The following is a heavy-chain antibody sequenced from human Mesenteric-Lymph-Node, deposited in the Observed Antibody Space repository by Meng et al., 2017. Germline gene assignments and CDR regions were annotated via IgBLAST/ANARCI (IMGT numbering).Heavy chain of an antibody. Sequence: QVQRQGSGPALVQPSQTLSPTCTVSDGFTTSDDYYWSWIRQPPGKGLEWIGYIHYSGTTYYNPSLKSRVSISVDTSKNHFSLRLSSVTAADTAVYYCTTLYGDSISWGQGTLVTVSS. J-gene: IGHJ4*02. CDR1: DGFTTSDDYY. CDR2: IHYSGTT. V-gene: IGHV4-30-4*03. CDR3: TTLYGDSIS. D-gene: IGHD4-17*01.